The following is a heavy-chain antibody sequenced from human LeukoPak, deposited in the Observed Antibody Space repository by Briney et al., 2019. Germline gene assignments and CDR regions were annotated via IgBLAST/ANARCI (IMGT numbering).Heavy chain of an antibody. CDR3: ARGGENYYDSSGYYPGY. CDR2: ISGSGGST. CDR1: GFTFSSYA. Sequence: GGSLRLSCAASGFTFSSYAMSWVRQAPGKGLEWVSAISGSGGSTYYADSVKGRFTISRDNSKNTLYLQMNSLRAEDTAVYYCARGGENYYDSSGYYPGYWGQGTLVTVSS. D-gene: IGHD3-22*01. V-gene: IGHV3-23*01. J-gene: IGHJ4*02.